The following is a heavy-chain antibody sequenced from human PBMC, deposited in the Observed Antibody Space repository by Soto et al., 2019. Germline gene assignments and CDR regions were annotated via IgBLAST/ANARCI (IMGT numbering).Heavy chain of an antibody. D-gene: IGHD2-15*01. CDR3: ATVLESMDV. Sequence: PSETLSLPCTVSGGSISSYYWRGIERPPGKGLEWIDYIYNQGSTSYNPSLKSRVTISVDTSKDQFSLKLSSVNAADTAMYYCATVLESMDVWGQGTTVTVSS. CDR2: IYNQGST. CDR1: GGSISSYY. J-gene: IGHJ6*02. V-gene: IGHV4-59*01.